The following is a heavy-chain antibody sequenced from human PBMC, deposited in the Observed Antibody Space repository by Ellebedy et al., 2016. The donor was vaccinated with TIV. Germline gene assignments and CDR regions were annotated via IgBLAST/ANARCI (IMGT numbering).Heavy chain of an antibody. CDR1: GASISSYF. Sequence: SETLSLXXTVSGASISSYFWTWIRQPAGEGLEWIGRMHVTGSTNYNPSLTSRVTMSVDTSKNQFSLKLSSVTAADTAVYYCARGSRFGVAIIVDVFDVWGQGAMVTVSS. CDR3: ARGSRFGVAIIVDVFDV. V-gene: IGHV4-4*07. J-gene: IGHJ3*01. CDR2: MHVTGST. D-gene: IGHD3-3*01.